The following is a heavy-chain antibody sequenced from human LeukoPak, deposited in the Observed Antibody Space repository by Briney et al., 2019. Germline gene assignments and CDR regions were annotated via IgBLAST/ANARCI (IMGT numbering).Heavy chain of an antibody. V-gene: IGHV4-39*01. CDR2: IYYSGST. J-gene: IGHJ3*02. D-gene: IGHD2/OR15-2a*01. CDR3: QGNIPALDI. Sequence: SETLSLTCTVSGGSISSSSYYWGWIRRPPGKGLEWIGSIYYSGSTYYNPSLKSRVTISVDTSKNQFSLKLSSVTAADTAVYYCQGNIPALDIWGQGTMVTVSS. CDR1: GGSISSSSYY.